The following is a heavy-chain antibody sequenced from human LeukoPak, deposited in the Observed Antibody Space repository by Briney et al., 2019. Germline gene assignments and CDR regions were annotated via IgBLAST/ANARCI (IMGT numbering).Heavy chain of an antibody. V-gene: IGHV4-30-4*01. Sequence: PSQTLSLTCTVSGVSITSDDSCWSWIRQPPGKGLEWIGYTCYSGTSNYNPALQNRVTISLDTSKNQVSLKLTAADTAVYYCVRDKWVRAGSSWLHYGMDVWGQGTTVTVSS. CDR2: TCYSGTS. J-gene: IGHJ6*02. CDR1: GVSITSDDSC. D-gene: IGHD6-13*01. CDR3: VRDKWVRAGSSWLHYGMDV.